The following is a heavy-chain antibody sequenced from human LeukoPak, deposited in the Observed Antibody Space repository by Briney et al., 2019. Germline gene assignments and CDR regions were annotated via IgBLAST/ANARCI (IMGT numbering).Heavy chain of an antibody. CDR1: GFIFDDYS. Sequence: PGGSLRLSCSVSGFIFDDYSLHWVRQAPGKGLEWVGFLRSKAYDGTTEYAASVKGRATISRDDSKSVAYLQLNSLKTEDTAMYYCARARPRSGEFHFDHWGQGTLVTVSS. CDR2: LRSKAYDGTT. J-gene: IGHJ4*02. CDR3: ARARPRSGEFHFDH. V-gene: IGHV3-49*04. D-gene: IGHD3-16*01.